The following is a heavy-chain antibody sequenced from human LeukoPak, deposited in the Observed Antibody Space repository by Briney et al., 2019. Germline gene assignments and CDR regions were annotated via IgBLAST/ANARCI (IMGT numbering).Heavy chain of an antibody. D-gene: IGHD5-12*01. Sequence: SETLSLTCTLSGGSISTYYWSWIRQPPGKGLEWIGYIYHSGSNNYNPSLKSRVTISVDTSKNQYSLKLSSVTAADTAVYYCARGGGYARPIGYWGQGALVTVSS. CDR1: GGSISTYY. V-gene: IGHV4-59*01. CDR3: ARGGGYARPIGY. J-gene: IGHJ4*02. CDR2: IYHSGSN.